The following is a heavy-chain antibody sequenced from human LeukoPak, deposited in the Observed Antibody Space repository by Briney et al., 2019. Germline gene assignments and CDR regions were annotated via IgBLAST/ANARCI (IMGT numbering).Heavy chain of an antibody. V-gene: IGHV1-2*02. CDR3: ARVGYSSGWIFDY. CDR2: INPNNGGT. J-gene: IGHJ4*02. Sequence: ASVKVSCKASGYIFTGYYFHWVRQAPGQGLEWMGWINPNNGGTNYAQKFQGRVTMTRDTSITTTYMELSRLRSDDTAVYYCARVGYSSGWIFDYWGQGTLVTVSS. CDR1: GYIFTGYY. D-gene: IGHD6-19*01.